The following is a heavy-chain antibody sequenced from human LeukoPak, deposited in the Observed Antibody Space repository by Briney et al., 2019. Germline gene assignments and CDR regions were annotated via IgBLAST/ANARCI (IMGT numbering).Heavy chain of an antibody. J-gene: IGHJ4*02. V-gene: IGHV3-11*03. Sequence: PGGSLRLSCAASGFTFSDYYMSWIRQAPGKGLEWVSYISSSSSYTNYADSVKGRFTISRDNAKNSLYLQMNSLRAEDTAVYYCARPSDSSGWYGTVYDYWGQGTLVTVSS. CDR3: ARPSDSSGWYGTVYDY. D-gene: IGHD6-19*01. CDR1: GFTFSDYY. CDR2: ISSSSSYT.